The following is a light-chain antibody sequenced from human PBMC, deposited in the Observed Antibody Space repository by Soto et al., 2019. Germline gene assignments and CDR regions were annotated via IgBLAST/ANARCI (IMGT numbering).Light chain of an antibody. V-gene: IGKV3-15*01. CDR3: QQYSNWPPWT. J-gene: IGKJ1*01. CDR1: QSFSSSY. CDR2: GAS. Sequence: EIVMTQSPATLSVSPGERATLSCRASQSFSSSYLAWYQQKPGQAPRLLIYGASTRATGIPARFSGSGSGTEFTLTISSLQSEDFAVYYCQQYSNWPPWTFGQGTKVEIK.